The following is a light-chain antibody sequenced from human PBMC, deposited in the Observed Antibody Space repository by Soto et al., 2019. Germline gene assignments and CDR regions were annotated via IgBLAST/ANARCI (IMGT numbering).Light chain of an antibody. J-gene: IGKJ1*01. V-gene: IGKV3-15*01. CDR3: HQYKNWPWT. CDR2: GAS. CDR1: QSVSRY. Sequence: EIVMTQSPASLSVSPGERVTLSCTASQSVSRYLAWYQQIPGQAPRLLIHGASTGAIGVPDRFSGSGSGTEFTLTISTLKSEDSAIYYCHQYKNWPWTFGQGTKVEI.